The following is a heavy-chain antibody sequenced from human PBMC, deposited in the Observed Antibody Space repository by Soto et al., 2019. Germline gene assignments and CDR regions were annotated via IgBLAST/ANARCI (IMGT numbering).Heavy chain of an antibody. V-gene: IGHV4-4*07. J-gene: IGHJ5*02. CDR2: IYTSGST. Sequence: QVQLQESGPGLVKPSETLSLTCTVSGGSISSYYWSWIRQPAGKGLEWIGRIYTSGSTNYNPSLKNGVTMSVDTSKNQFSLKQSAVTAADTVVYYWARARTWNSFDPCGQGTLVTVSS. CDR1: GGSISSYY. CDR3: ARARTWNSFDP.